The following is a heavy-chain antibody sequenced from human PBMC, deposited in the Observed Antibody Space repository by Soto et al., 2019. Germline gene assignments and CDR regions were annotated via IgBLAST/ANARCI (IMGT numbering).Heavy chain of an antibody. V-gene: IGHV1-69*13. J-gene: IGHJ5*02. CDR1: GGTFSSYA. CDR3: ARGSERWELLRRGNWFDP. Sequence: SVKVSCKASGGTFSSYAISWVRQAPGQGLEWMGGIIPIFGTANYAQKFQGRVTITADESTSTAYMELSSLRSEDTAVYYCARGSERWELLRRGNWFDPWGQGTLVT. D-gene: IGHD1-26*01. CDR2: IIPIFGTA.